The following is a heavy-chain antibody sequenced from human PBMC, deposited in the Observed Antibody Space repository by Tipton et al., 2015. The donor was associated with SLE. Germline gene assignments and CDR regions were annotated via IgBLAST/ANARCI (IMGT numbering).Heavy chain of an antibody. V-gene: IGHV1-8*01. Sequence: QSGPEVKKPGASVKVSCKASGYTFTTYDINWVRQAPGQGLEWMGWMNTNTADTDYAQKFQGRVTMSSDTSMSTAYLEVNSLRSEYTAVYFCARSYYTRSSSFDYWGQGTLVTVSS. CDR3: ARSYYTRSSSFDY. CDR2: MNTNTADT. D-gene: IGHD2/OR15-2a*01. J-gene: IGHJ4*02. CDR1: GYTFTTYD.